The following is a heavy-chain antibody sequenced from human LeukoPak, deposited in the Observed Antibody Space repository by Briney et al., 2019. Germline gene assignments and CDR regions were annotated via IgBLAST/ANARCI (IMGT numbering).Heavy chain of an antibody. CDR1: GFTFSSYG. Sequence: GGSLRLSCAASGFTFSSYGMHWVRQAPGKGLEWVAVISYDGSNKYYADSVKGRLTISRDNSKNTLYLQMNSLRAEDTAVYYCAKEGPGYYDFWSGGNWSDPWGQGTLVTVSS. D-gene: IGHD3-3*01. V-gene: IGHV3-30*18. CDR3: AKEGPGYYDFWSGGNWSDP. J-gene: IGHJ5*02. CDR2: ISYDGSNK.